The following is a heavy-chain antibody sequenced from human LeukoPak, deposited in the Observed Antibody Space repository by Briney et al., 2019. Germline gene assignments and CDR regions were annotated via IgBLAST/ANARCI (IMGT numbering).Heavy chain of an antibody. CDR3: ARDPPSAYYYDSSGYGTPYYYGMDV. Sequence: ASVKVSCKASGYTFTSYGISWVRQAPGQGLEWMGGIIPIFGTANYAQKFQGRVTITADESTSIAYMELSSLRSEDTAVYYCARDPPSAYYYDSSGYGTPYYYGMDVWGQGTTVTVSS. J-gene: IGHJ6*02. CDR2: IIPIFGTA. V-gene: IGHV1-69*13. D-gene: IGHD3-22*01. CDR1: GYTFTSYG.